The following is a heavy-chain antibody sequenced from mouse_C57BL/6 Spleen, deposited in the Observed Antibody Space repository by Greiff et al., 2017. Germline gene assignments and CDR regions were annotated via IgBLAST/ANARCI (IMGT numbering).Heavy chain of an antibody. Sequence: QVQLKQSGPELVKPGASVKISCKASGYSFTSYYIHWVKQRPGQGLEWIGWIYPGSGNTKYNEKFKGKATLTADTSSSTAYMQLSSLTSEDSAVYYCVRGGNYYFDYWGQGTTLTVSS. D-gene: IGHD2-1*01. CDR1: GYSFTSYY. J-gene: IGHJ2*01. CDR2: IYPGSGNT. V-gene: IGHV1-66*01. CDR3: VRGGNYYFDY.